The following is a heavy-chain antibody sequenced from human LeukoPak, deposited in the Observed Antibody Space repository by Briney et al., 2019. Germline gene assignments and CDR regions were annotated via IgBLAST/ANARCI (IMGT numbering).Heavy chain of an antibody. CDR2: ISGSGSGGST. Sequence: GGSLRLSCAASGFTFSSSAMSWVRQAPGKGLEWVSSISGSGSGGSTYYADSVKGRFTISRDDSKNTLYLQMNSLRVEDTAVYYCAKSGYNRFDYWGQGTLVTVSS. CDR3: AKSGYNRFDY. V-gene: IGHV3-23*01. CDR1: GFTFSSSA. J-gene: IGHJ4*02. D-gene: IGHD5-24*01.